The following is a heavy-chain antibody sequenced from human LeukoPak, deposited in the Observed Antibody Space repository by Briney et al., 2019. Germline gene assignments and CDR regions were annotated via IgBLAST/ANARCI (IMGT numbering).Heavy chain of an antibody. CDR1: GYTSTGNY. V-gene: IGHV1-2*02. J-gene: IGHJ4*02. Sequence: ASVKVSCKASGYTSTGNYMHWVRQAPGQGLEWMGWINPNSGGTNSQKFQGRVTMTRDTSISTAYMELSRLRSDDTAVYYCARGYSSGWYYFDYWGQGTLVTVSS. CDR3: ARGYSSGWYYFDY. CDR2: INPNSGGT. D-gene: IGHD6-19*01.